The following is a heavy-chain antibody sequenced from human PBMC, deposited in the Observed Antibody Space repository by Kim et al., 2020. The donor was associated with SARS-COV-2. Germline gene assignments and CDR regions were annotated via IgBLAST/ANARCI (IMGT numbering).Heavy chain of an antibody. Sequence: SETLYLTCAVYGGSFSGYYWSWIRQPPGKGLEWIGEINHSGSTNYNPSLKSRVTISVDTSKNQFSLKLSSVTAADTAVYYCARGGGGYCSGGSCYRYFDYWGQGTLVTVSS. J-gene: IGHJ4*02. CDR2: INHSGST. D-gene: IGHD2-15*01. V-gene: IGHV4-34*01. CDR3: ARGGGGYCSGGSCYRYFDY. CDR1: GGSFSGYY.